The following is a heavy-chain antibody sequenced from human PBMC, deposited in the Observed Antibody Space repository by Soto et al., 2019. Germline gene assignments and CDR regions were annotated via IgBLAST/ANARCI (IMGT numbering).Heavy chain of an antibody. Sequence: ASVKVSCKASGYTFTSYGISWVRQAPGQGLEWMGWISAYNGNTNYAQKLQGRVTMTTDTSTSTAYMELRSLRTEDTALYYCVTDVVLAAATDYWGQGTLVTVSS. V-gene: IGHV1-18*01. CDR3: VTDVVLAAATDY. D-gene: IGHD2-21*02. J-gene: IGHJ4*02. CDR1: GYTFTSYG. CDR2: ISAYNGNT.